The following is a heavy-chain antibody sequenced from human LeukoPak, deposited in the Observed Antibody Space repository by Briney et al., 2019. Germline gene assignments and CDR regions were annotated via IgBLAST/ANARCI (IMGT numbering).Heavy chain of an antibody. D-gene: IGHD3-22*01. J-gene: IGHJ3*02. V-gene: IGHV4-59*01. CDR3: ASLGGYYESSSYSQLDAFDI. Sequence: PSETLSLTCTVSGGSISNYFWSWIRQPPGKGLEWIGYVHNSGSANYNPSLKSRLNISIDTSEHRLSLKLSSATAADTAVYYCASLGGYYESSSYSQLDAFDIWGQGTMVTVSS. CDR2: VHNSGSA. CDR1: GGSISNYF.